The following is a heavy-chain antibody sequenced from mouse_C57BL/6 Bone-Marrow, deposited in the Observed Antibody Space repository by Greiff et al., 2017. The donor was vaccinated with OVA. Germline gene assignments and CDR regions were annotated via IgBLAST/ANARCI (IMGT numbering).Heavy chain of an antibody. V-gene: IGHV1-9*01. Sequence: QVQLQQSGAELMKPGASVKLSCKATGYTFTGYWIEWVKQRPGHGLEWIGEILPGSGSTNYNEKFKGKATFTADTSSNTAYMQLSSLTTADSAIYYCAREGYDYDEGPWFAYWGQGTLVTVSA. D-gene: IGHD2-4*01. J-gene: IGHJ3*01. CDR1: GYTFTGYW. CDR2: ILPGSGST. CDR3: AREGYDYDEGPWFAY.